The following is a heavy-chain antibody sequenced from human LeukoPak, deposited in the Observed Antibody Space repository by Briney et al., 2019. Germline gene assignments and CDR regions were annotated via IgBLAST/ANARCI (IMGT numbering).Heavy chain of an antibody. CDR3: ARDSVLPIDYGDYGWFDP. J-gene: IGHJ5*02. CDR2: IWYDGSNK. D-gene: IGHD4-17*01. V-gene: IGHV3-33*01. Sequence: GGSLRLSCAASGFTFSSYGKHWVRQAPGKGLEWVAVIWYDGSNKYYADSVKGRFTISRDNSKNTLYLQMNSLRAEDTAVYYCARDSVLPIDYGDYGWFDPWGQGTLVTVSS. CDR1: GFTFSSYG.